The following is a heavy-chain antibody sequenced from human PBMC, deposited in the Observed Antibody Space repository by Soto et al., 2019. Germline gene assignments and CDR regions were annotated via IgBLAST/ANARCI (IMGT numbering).Heavy chain of an antibody. J-gene: IGHJ4*02. Sequence: GGSLRLSCAASGFTFSSYSMNWVRQAPGKGLEYVSAISSNGGSTYYANSVKGRFTISRDNSKNTLYLQMGSLRAEDMAVYYCATLNSGSTPQDYWGQGTLVTVSS. D-gene: IGHD1-26*01. CDR1: GFTFSSYS. V-gene: IGHV3-64*01. CDR3: ATLNSGSTPQDY. CDR2: ISSNGGST.